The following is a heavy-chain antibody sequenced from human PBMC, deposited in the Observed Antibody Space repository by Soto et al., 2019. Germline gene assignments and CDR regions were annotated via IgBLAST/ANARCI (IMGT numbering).Heavy chain of an antibody. V-gene: IGHV1-69*02. D-gene: IGHD2-2*02. CDR1: GGTFSSYT. CDR3: AMEYCSSTSCYMDY. J-gene: IGHJ4*02. Sequence: QVQLVQSGAEVKKPGSSVKVSCKASGGTFSSYTISLVRQAPGQWLESMGRIIPILGIANYAQKFQVRVTITADKSTSTAYMDLISLRSESTAVYFWAMEYCSSTSCYMDYWVQGPMVTVSS. CDR2: IIPILGIA.